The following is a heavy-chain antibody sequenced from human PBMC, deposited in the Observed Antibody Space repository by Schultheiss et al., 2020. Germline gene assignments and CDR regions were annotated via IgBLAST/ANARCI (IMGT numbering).Heavy chain of an antibody. D-gene: IGHD2/OR15-2a*01. CDR1: GGSIGRSSYY. Sequence: SETLSLTCNVSGGSIGRSSYYWGWIRQPPGKGLEWIGRIYTSGSTNYNPSLKSRVTMSVDTSKNQFSLKLSSVTAADTAVYYCARDVTYDAFDIWGQGTMVTVSS. CDR2: IYTSGST. V-gene: IGHV4-39*07. J-gene: IGHJ3*02. CDR3: ARDVTYDAFDI.